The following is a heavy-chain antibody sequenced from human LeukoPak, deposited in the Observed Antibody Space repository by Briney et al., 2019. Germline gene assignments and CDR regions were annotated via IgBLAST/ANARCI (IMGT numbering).Heavy chain of an antibody. CDR2: ISYDGSNK. D-gene: IGHD3-10*01. CDR1: GFTFSSYG. CDR3: AKDGLEVRGVTHGYYYGMDV. Sequence: GRSLRLSCAASGFTFSSYGMHWVRQAPGKGQEWVAVISYDGSNKYYADSVKGRFTISRDNSKNTLYLQMNSLRAEDTAVYYCAKDGLEVRGVTHGYYYGMDVWGQGTTVTVSS. J-gene: IGHJ6*02. V-gene: IGHV3-30*18.